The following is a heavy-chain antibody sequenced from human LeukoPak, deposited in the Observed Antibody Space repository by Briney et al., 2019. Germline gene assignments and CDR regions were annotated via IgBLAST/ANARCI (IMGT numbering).Heavy chain of an antibody. V-gene: IGHV4-34*01. J-gene: IGHJ4*02. CDR1: GGSFSGYY. D-gene: IGHD3-22*01. CDR2: INHSGST. CDR3: ARFPYYYDSSGYQFDY. Sequence: ASETLSLTCAVYGGSFSGYYWSWIRQPPGKGLEWIGEINHSGSTNYNPSLKSRVTISVDASKNQFSLKLSSVTAADTAVYYCARFPYYYDSSGYQFDYWGQGTLVTVSS.